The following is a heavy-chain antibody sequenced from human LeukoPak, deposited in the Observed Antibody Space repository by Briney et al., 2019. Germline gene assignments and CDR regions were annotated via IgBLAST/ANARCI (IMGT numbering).Heavy chain of an antibody. J-gene: IGHJ6*04. CDR1: GYSFTSYW. CDR2: IDPSDSYT. V-gene: IGHV5-10-1*01. D-gene: IGHD6-19*01. CDR3: ASGPRSSGSFGKPGYYYYGMDV. Sequence: GESLKISCKGSGYSFTSYWISWVRQMPGKGLEWMGRIDPSDSYTNYSPSFQGHVTISADKSISTAYLQWSSLKASDTAMYYCASGPRSSGSFGKPGYYYYGMDVWGKGTTVTVSS.